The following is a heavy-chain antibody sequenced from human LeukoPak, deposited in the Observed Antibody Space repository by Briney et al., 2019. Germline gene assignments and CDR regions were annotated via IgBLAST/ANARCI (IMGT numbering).Heavy chain of an antibody. CDR2: IYYSGST. J-gene: IGHJ4*02. D-gene: IGHD1-1*01. Sequence: PSETLSLTCTVSGGSISSSSYYWGWIRQPPGKGLEWIGSIYYSGSTNYNPSLKSRVTISVDTSKKQFSLRLTSVTAADTAVYYCARHPGIRYSDNWDTGRTHGDYWGQGTLVTVSS. V-gene: IGHV4-39*01. CDR3: ARHPGIRYSDNWDTGRTHGDY. CDR1: GGSISSSSYY.